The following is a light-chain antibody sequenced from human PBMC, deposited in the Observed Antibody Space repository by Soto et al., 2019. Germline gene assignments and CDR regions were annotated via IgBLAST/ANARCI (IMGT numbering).Light chain of an antibody. CDR1: PSLSGN. V-gene: IGKV3-15*01. CDR2: GAS. J-gene: IGKJ1*01. Sequence: NVLTQSPGTLSLSPGQRAPLSCRARPSLSGNYLAWYQQKPGQAPRVLIYGASTRATGIPARFSGSGSGTEFTLTISSLQPEDFAVYYCQQYNNWPPWTFGQGTKVDIK. CDR3: QQYNNWPPWT.